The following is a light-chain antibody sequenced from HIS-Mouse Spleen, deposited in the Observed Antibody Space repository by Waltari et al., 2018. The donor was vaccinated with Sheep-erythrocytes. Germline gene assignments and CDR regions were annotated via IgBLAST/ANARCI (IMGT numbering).Light chain of an antibody. V-gene: IGLV2-11*01. J-gene: IGLJ1*01. Sequence: QSALTQPPSVSGSPGQSVTISCTGTSRDVGGYNYFSWYQQHPGKAPKLMIYDVSKRPSGVPDRFSGSKSGNTASLTISGLQAEDEADYYCCSYAGSYNHVFATGTKVTVL. CDR3: CSYAGSYNHV. CDR1: SRDVGGYNY. CDR2: DVS.